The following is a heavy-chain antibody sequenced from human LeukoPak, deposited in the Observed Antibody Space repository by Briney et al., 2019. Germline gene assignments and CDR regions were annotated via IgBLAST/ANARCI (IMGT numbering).Heavy chain of an antibody. D-gene: IGHD2-8*01. V-gene: IGHV4-4*02. J-gene: IGHJ4*02. CDR2: IYRGGSA. CDR3: ARVGCNGFGVLDY. Sequence: PSETLSLTCTVSGDSISNSRWWTWVRHSPGKGLEWIGEIYRGGSAKYNPSLKSRVTMSMDKSKNQFSLELNSVTAADTAVYYCARVGCNGFGVLDYWGQGNLVTVSS. CDR1: GDSISNSRW.